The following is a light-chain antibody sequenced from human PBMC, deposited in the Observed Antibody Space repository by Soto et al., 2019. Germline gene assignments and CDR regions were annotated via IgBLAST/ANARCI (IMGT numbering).Light chain of an antibody. J-gene: IGKJ2*01. CDR2: GAS. Sequence: EIVMTQSPTTLSVSPGESVTLSCRASQSVSSDLAWYQQKPGQAPRLLIYGASTRATGIPARFSGSGSGTEFTLTISSLQSEDFAIYYCQQYNNWPPYTFGQGTKLEIK. CDR3: QQYNNWPPYT. V-gene: IGKV3-15*01. CDR1: QSVSSD.